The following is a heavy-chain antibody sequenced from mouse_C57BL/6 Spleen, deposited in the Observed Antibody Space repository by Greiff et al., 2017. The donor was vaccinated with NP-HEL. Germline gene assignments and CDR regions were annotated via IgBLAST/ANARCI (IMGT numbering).Heavy chain of an antibody. CDR3: ARGDSNYWFAY. CDR2: IYPGSGST. D-gene: IGHD2-5*01. Sequence: QVHVKQPGAELVKPGASVKMSCKASGYTFTSYWITWVKQRPGQGLEWIGDIYPGSGSTNYNETFKSKATLTVDTSSSTAYMQRSSLTSEDAAVYYCARGDSNYWFAYWGQGTLVTVSA. V-gene: IGHV1-55*01. CDR1: GYTFTSYW. J-gene: IGHJ3*01.